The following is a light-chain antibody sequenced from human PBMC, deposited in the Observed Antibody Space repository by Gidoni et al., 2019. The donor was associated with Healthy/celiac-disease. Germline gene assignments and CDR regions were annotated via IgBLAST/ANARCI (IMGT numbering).Light chain of an antibody. CDR1: SRDVGGYNY. Sequence: QSALTQPAPVSGSPGQSITISCTGTSRDVGGYNYVSWYQQHPGKAPKLMIYEVSNRPSGVSNRFSGSKSGNTASLTISGLQAEDEADYYCSSYTSSSTQVFGGGTKLTVL. V-gene: IGLV2-14*01. CDR2: EVS. J-gene: IGLJ2*01. CDR3: SSYTSSSTQV.